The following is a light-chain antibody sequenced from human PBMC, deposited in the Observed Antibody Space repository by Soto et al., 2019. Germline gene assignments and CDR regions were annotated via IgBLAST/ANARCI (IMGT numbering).Light chain of an antibody. Sequence: DIQLTQSPSFLSASVGDRVTITCRASQGISSDLAWYQQKPGKAPKLLIYAASTLQSGVPSRFSGSGSGTDFTLTISSLQPEDLATYYCQFYDSLPPRLTFGGGTKVEIK. J-gene: IGKJ4*01. V-gene: IGKV1-9*01. CDR3: QFYDSLPPRLT. CDR1: QGISSD. CDR2: AAS.